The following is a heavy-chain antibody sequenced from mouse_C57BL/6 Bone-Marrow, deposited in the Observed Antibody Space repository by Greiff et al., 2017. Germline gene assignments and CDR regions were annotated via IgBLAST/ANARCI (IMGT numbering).Heavy chain of an antibody. V-gene: IGHV1-85*01. CDR3: ARWSGYWYFDV. Sequence: QVHVKQSGPELVKPGASVKLSCKASGYTFTSYDINWVKQRPGQGLEWIGWIYPRDGSTKYNEKFKGKATLTVDTSSSTAYMELHSLTSEDSAVYFCARWSGYWYFDVWGTGTTVTVSS. CDR1: GYTFTSYD. CDR2: IYPRDGST. D-gene: IGHD1-1*02. J-gene: IGHJ1*03.